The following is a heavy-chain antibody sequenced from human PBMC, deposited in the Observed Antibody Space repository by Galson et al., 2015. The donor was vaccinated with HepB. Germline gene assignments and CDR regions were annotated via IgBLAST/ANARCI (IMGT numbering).Heavy chain of an antibody. CDR1: GFTFSSYS. Sequence: SLRLSCAASGFTFSSYSMNWVRQAPGKGLEWVSSISSSSSYIYYADSVKGRFTISRDNAKNSLYLQMNSLRAEDTAVYYCARVDSWQQLVPNYYGMDVWGQGTTVTVSS. V-gene: IGHV3-21*01. CDR3: ARVDSWQQLVPNYYGMDV. D-gene: IGHD6-13*01. J-gene: IGHJ6*02. CDR2: ISSSSSYI.